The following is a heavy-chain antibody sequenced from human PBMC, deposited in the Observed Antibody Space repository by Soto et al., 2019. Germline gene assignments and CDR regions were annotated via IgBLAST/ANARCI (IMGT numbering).Heavy chain of an antibody. CDR3: GRGRSGELFVFY. CDR2: IGPNKGDT. CDR1: GYTFTGHY. V-gene: IGHV1-2*02. Sequence: QVQLVQSGAEVKKSGASVKVSCKASGYTFTGHYIHWVRQAPGQGPEWVGEIGPNKGDTRYAQRFHVRVTMTRDTAISTVYMELSNLSPDATAVYDFGRGRSGELFVFYWGQGNLVTVDS. J-gene: IGHJ4*02. D-gene: IGHD1-7*01.